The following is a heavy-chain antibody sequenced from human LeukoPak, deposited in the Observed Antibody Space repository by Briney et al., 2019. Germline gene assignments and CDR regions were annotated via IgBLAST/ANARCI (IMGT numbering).Heavy chain of an antibody. CDR3: ARGRDYYDSSGYLSDAFDI. CDR2: IYYSGST. J-gene: IGHJ3*02. Sequence: SETLSLTRTVSGDSISIYYWSWIRQPPGKGLEWIGYIYYSGSTNYNPSLKSRVTISVDTSKNQFSLKLSSVTAADTAVYYCARGRDYYDSSGYLSDAFDIWGQGTMVTVSS. CDR1: GDSISIYY. V-gene: IGHV4-59*01. D-gene: IGHD3-22*01.